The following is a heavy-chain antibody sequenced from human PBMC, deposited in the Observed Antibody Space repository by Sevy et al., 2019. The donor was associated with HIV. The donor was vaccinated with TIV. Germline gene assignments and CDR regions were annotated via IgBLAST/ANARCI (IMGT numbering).Heavy chain of an antibody. V-gene: IGHV3-11*01. D-gene: IGHD3-10*01. J-gene: IGHJ5*02. CDR3: ARGEYFGELGNWFDP. CDR1: GFTFSDYY. CDR2: ISGSATFI. Sequence: GGSLRLSCAASGFTFSDYYMSWIRQAPGKRLEWVSYISGSATFIHYADSLQGRFTISRDNAKNSLYLQMNSLRAEDTAVYYCARGEYFGELGNWFDPSGQGTLVTVSS.